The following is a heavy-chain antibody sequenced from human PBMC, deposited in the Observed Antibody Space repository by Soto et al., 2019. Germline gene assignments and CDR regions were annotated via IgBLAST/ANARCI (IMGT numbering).Heavy chain of an antibody. CDR1: GGSFSGYY. V-gene: IGHV4-34*01. CDR3: ARAINYVWGSYRHGNWFDP. J-gene: IGHJ5*02. Sequence: TSETLSLTCAVYGGSFSGYYWSWIRQPPGKGLEWIGEINHSGSTNYNPSLKSRVTISVDTSKNQFSLKLSSVTAADTAVYYCARAINYVWGSYRHGNWFDPWGQGTLVTVSS. CDR2: INHSGST. D-gene: IGHD3-16*02.